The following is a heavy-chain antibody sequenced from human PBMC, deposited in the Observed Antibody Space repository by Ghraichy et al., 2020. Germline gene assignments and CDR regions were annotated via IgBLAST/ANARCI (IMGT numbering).Heavy chain of an antibody. CDR3: ASGYGTMFDY. CDR1: GFTFSSYE. V-gene: IGHV3-48*03. CDR2: ISSSGSTI. J-gene: IGHJ4*02. D-gene: IGHD2-8*01. Sequence: GGSLRLSCAASGFTFSSYEMNWVRQAPGKGLEWVSYISSSGSTIYYADSVKGRFTISRDNAKNSLYLQMNSLRAEDTAVYYCASGYGTMFDYWGQGTLVTVSS.